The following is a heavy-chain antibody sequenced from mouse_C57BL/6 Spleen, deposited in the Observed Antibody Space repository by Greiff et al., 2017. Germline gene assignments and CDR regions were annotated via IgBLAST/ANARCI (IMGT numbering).Heavy chain of an antibody. CDR1: GFNIKDYY. J-gene: IGHJ3*01. CDR3: TTPYYYGSSPFAY. V-gene: IGHV14-1*01. Sequence: VQLQQSGAELVRPGASVKLSCTASGFNIKDYYMHWVKQRPEQGLEWIGRIDPEDGDTEYAPKFQGKATMTADTSSNTAYLQLSSLTSEDPAVYYCTTPYYYGSSPFAYWGQGTLVTVSA. D-gene: IGHD1-1*01. CDR2: IDPEDGDT.